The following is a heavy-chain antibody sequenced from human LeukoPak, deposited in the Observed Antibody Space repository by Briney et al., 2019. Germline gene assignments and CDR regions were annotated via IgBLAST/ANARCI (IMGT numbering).Heavy chain of an antibody. V-gene: IGHV3-23*01. CDR2: FSGNGGNT. CDR3: AREAYSSGRAGAFDV. Sequence: GGSLRLSCAASGFTFGSYGMTWVRLPPGKGLEWVSSFSGNGGNTYYADSVRGRFTISSDNSKNTLYLEMSSLTIEDTAVYYCAREAYSSGRAGAFDVWGRGTMVTVSS. J-gene: IGHJ3*01. CDR1: GFTFGSYG. D-gene: IGHD6-19*01.